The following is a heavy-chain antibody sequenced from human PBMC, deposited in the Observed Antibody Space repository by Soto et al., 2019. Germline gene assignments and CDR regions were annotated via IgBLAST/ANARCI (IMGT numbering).Heavy chain of an antibody. Sequence: GGSLRLSCAASGFTLNNYWMHWVREAPGKGLVWVSRINNDGSSTAYADPVKGRFTISRDNAKNTLYRQMNSLRAEDTAIYYCARNLGGPDYWGQGTLVTVSS. J-gene: IGHJ4*02. D-gene: IGHD3-16*01. CDR1: GFTLNNYW. V-gene: IGHV3-74*01. CDR2: INNDGSST. CDR3: ARNLGGPDY.